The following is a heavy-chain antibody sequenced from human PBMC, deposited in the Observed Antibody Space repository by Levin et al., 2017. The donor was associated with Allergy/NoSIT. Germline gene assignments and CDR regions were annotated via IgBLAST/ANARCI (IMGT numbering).Heavy chain of an antibody. Sequence: SETLSLTCTVSGGSVSTYTYYWSWIRQPPGKGLEWIGYIYYSGSTNYNPSLKSRLTISVDTSKNQFSLRLNSVTAADTAVYFCARVDDSSGYLWYFDLWGRGTLVTVSS. V-gene: IGHV4-61*01. CDR2: IYYSGST. CDR3: ARVDDSSGYLWYFDL. D-gene: IGHD3-22*01. CDR1: GGSVSTYTYY. J-gene: IGHJ2*01.